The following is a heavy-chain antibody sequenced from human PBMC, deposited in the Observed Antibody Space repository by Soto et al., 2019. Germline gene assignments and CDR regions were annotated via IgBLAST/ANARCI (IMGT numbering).Heavy chain of an antibody. J-gene: IGHJ4*02. CDR2: INAGNGNT. CDR1: GYTFTSYA. V-gene: IGHV1-3*01. Sequence: QVQLVQSGAEVKKPGASVKVSCKASGYTFTSYAMHWVRQAPGQRLEWMGWINAGNGNTKYSQKFQGRVTITRDTSASTAYRELSSLRSEDTAVYYCARAQNLEMATPWGQGTLVTVSS. CDR3: ARAQNLEMATP. D-gene: IGHD5-12*01.